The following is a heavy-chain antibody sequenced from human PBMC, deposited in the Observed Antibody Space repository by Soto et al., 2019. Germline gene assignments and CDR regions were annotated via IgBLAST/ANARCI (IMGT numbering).Heavy chain of an antibody. Sequence: GGSLRLSCAASGFTFSSYSMNWVRQAPGKGLEWVSSISSSSSYIYYADSVKGRFTISRDNAKNSLYLQMNSLRAEDTAVYYCARSWSGYYNWFDPWGQGTLVTVSS. CDR2: ISSSSSYI. V-gene: IGHV3-21*01. D-gene: IGHD3-3*01. CDR3: ARSWSGYYNWFDP. CDR1: GFTFSSYS. J-gene: IGHJ5*02.